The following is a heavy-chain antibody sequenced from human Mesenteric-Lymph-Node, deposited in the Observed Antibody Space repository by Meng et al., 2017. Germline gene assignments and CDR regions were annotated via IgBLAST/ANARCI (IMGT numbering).Heavy chain of an antibody. CDR3: ARDVYSSGWYWFDP. CDR1: GGSISSGSCY. V-gene: IGHV4-61*02. J-gene: IGHJ5*02. CDR2: IYTSGST. Sequence: SETLSLTCTVSGGSISSGSCYWSWIRQPAGKGLEWIGRIYTSGSTNYNPSLKSRVTISVDTSKNQFSLKLSSVTAADTAVYYCARDVYSSGWYWFDPWGQGTLVTVSS. D-gene: IGHD6-19*01.